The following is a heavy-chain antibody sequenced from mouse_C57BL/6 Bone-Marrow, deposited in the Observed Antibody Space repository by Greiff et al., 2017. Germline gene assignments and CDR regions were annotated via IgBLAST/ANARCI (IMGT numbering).Heavy chain of an antibody. CDR3: ERRGLGARYLDY. D-gene: IGHD4-1*01. CDR1: GYTFTSYG. Sequence: VQLQQSGAELARPGASVKLSCKASGYTFTSYGISWVKQRTGQGLEWIGAIYPRSGNTYYNEKFKGKATLTADKSSSTAYMELRRLTSEDSAVYVCERRGLGARYLDYWGQGTTLTVSS. V-gene: IGHV1-81*01. CDR2: IYPRSGNT. J-gene: IGHJ2*01.